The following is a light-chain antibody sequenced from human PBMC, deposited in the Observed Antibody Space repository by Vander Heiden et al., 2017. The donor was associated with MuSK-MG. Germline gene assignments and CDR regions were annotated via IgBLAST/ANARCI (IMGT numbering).Light chain of an antibody. CDR1: RSDVGGYDY. J-gene: IGLJ1*01. CDR3: SSHAGSGNYV. Sequence: QSALTQPPSASGSPGQSVTISCTGTRSDVGGYDYVSWYQQHPGKAPKLMIYEVNQRPSGVPDRFSGSKSGNTAFLTVSGLQAEDEADYHCSSHAGSGNYVFGGGTKVTVL. CDR2: EVN. V-gene: IGLV2-8*01.